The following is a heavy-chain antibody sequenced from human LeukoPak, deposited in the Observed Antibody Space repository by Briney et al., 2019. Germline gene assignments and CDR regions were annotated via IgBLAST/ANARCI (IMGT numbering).Heavy chain of an antibody. J-gene: IGHJ4*02. Sequence: GGSLRLSCAASGVTVSSNYMNWVRQAPGKGLEWVSLIYAGGSTYFADSVKGRFTISRDNSKNTLYLQMNSLRAEDTAVYYCARVRNYYDSSGYYDYWGQGTLVTVSS. CDR1: GVTVSSNY. D-gene: IGHD3-22*01. V-gene: IGHV3-66*01. CDR3: ARVRNYYDSSGYYDY. CDR2: IYAGGST.